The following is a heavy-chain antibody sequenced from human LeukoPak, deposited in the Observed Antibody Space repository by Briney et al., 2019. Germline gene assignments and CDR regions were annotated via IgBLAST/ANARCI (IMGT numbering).Heavy chain of an antibody. CDR2: IHGDGGDK. Sequence: TGGSLRLSCAASGFTFSSYAMHWVRQAPGKGLEWVAVIHGDGGDKYYAGSVKGRFTLSRDNSKDTLSLQMNSLRAEDTAVYYCTKDITNYYIWDYWGQGTLVTVSS. J-gene: IGHJ4*02. CDR1: GFTFSSYA. CDR3: TKDITNYYIWDY. D-gene: IGHD4/OR15-4a*01. V-gene: IGHV3-30*02.